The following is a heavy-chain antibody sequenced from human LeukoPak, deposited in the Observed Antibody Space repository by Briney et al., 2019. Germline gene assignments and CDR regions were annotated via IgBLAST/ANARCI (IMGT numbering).Heavy chain of an antibody. V-gene: IGHV3-21*01. CDR1: GFTFSSYS. D-gene: IGHD2-8*01. J-gene: IGHJ4*02. Sequence: GGSLRLSCTASGFTFSSYSMNWVRQAPGKGLKWVSSISRTSSDIYYADSLKGRFTTSRDNAKNSLYLQMNSLRVEDTAVYYCARELYPGEIWGQGTLVTVSS. CDR3: ARELYPGEI. CDR2: ISRTSSDI.